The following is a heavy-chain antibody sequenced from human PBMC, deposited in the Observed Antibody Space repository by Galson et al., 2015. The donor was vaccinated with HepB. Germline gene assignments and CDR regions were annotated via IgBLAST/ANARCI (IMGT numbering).Heavy chain of an antibody. D-gene: IGHD5-12*01. CDR3: AKGRGGYNYYDS. CDR2: ISAGGGSA. CDR1: GFTFNNYA. Sequence: SLRLSCAASGFTFNNYAMNWVRQAPGKGLEWVSVISAGGGSAYYGDSVKGRFTISRDNSKNTLHLQMNSLRAEDTAVYYCAKGRGGYNYYDSWGQGTLVTVSS. V-gene: IGHV3-23*01. J-gene: IGHJ4*02.